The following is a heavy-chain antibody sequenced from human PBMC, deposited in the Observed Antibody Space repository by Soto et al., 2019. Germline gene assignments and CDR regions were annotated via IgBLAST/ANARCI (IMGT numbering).Heavy chain of an antibody. CDR2: MNPSTGNT. Sequence: GASVKVSCKASGGTFSSYAIIWVRQATGQGLEWMGWMNPSTGNTDSAEKFQGRLTMTRNTSISTVYMELSSLSFEDTAVYYCARGRIIVAGGFDPWGQGTLVTVSS. V-gene: IGHV1-8*02. CDR3: ARGRIIVAGGFDP. J-gene: IGHJ5*02. CDR1: GGTFSSYA. D-gene: IGHD6-19*01.